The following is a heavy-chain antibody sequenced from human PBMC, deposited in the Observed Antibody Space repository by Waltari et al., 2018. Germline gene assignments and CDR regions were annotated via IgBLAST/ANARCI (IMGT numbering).Heavy chain of an antibody. CDR2: SNPSGGST. V-gene: IGHV1-46*01. CDR1: GYTFTSYY. D-gene: IGHD1-26*01. Sequence: QVQLVQSGAEVKKPGASVKVSCKASGYTFTSYYMHWVRQAPGQGLEWMGISNPSGGSTSYAQKLQGRGTMTRDTYTSTVYMEVSSLRYEDTAVYYCARGEWELRRIDYWGQGTLVTVSS. J-gene: IGHJ4*02. CDR3: ARGEWELRRIDY.